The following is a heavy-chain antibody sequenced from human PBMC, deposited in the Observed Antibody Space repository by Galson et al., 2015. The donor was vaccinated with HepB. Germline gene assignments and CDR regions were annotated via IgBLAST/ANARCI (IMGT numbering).Heavy chain of an antibody. V-gene: IGHV3-23*01. D-gene: IGHD1-1*01. CDR2: ISVSGHST. J-gene: IGHJ4*02. Sequence: SLRLSCAASGFTFSNYGMHWVRQAPGKGLECVSAISVSGHSTEYADSVKGRFTISRDNSKNMLYLQMNNLRAEDTAVYYCAKGTTDIDYWGQGTQVTVSS. CDR1: GFTFSNYG. CDR3: AKGTTDIDY.